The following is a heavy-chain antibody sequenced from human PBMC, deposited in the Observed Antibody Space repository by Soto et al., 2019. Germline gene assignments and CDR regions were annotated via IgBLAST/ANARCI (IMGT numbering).Heavy chain of an antibody. CDR1: GFTFSSFA. Sequence: GGSLRLSCAASGFTFSSFAMSWVRQAPGKGLEWVSGISNSGGSVNYADSVKGRVTITRDTSASTAHMELSSLRSEDTAVYYCARRPSTNGMDVWGQGTTVTVSS. CDR3: ARRPSTNGMDV. CDR2: ISNSGGSV. V-gene: IGHV3-23*01. D-gene: IGHD2-8*01. J-gene: IGHJ6*02.